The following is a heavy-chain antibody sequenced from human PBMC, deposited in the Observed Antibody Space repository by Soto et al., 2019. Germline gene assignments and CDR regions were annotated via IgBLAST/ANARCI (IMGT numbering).Heavy chain of an antibody. Sequence: PGGSLRLSCAASGFTFSSYSMNWVRQAPGKGLEWVSSISSSSYIYYADSVKGRFTISRDNAKNSLYLQMNSLRAEDTAVYYCARDRTSTVTALFDYWGQGTLVTVSS. D-gene: IGHD4-4*01. CDR3: ARDRTSTVTALFDY. V-gene: IGHV3-21*01. J-gene: IGHJ4*02. CDR1: GFTFSSYS. CDR2: ISSSSYI.